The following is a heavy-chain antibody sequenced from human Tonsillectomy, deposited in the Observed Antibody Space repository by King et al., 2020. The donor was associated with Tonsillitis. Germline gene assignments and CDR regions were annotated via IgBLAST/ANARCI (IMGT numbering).Heavy chain of an antibody. CDR1: GYSFTGYY. J-gene: IGHJ4*02. CDR2: INPNNGNT. D-gene: IGHD6-19*01. V-gene: IGHV1-2*02. CDR3: ARDRSSGWSPIDC. Sequence: VQLVQSGAEVKKPGASVKVSCKASGYSFTGYYMHWVRQAPGQGLEWMGWINPNNGNTNYAQTFQGRVTMTRDTSISTAYMELSRLTSDDPAVDYCARDRSSGWSPIDCWGQGTLVTVSS.